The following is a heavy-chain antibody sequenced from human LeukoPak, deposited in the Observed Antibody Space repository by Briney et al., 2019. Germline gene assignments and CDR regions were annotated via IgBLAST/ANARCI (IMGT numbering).Heavy chain of an antibody. CDR1: GFTFSSYA. Sequence: GSLRLSCAASGFTFSSYAMHWVRQAPGKGLEWVAVISYDGSNKYYADSVKGRFTISRDNSKNTLYLQMNSLRAEDTAVYYCARVGSSSWYQWYFDYWGQGTLVTVSS. J-gene: IGHJ4*02. V-gene: IGHV3-30-3*01. D-gene: IGHD6-13*01. CDR2: ISYDGSNK. CDR3: ARVGSSSWYQWYFDY.